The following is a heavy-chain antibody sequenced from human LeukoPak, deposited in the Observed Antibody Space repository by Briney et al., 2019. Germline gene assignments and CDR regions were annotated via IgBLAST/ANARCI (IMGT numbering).Heavy chain of an antibody. J-gene: IGHJ5*02. Sequence: GGSLRLSCAASGFTFSNYAMSWVRQAPGKGLEWVSGINGGGGGGAFHADSVRGRFTISRDNSKNTLYLQMSSLRAEDTAVYYCAASLPNIVVVPAAKGPFGSWGQGTLVTVSS. CDR3: AASLPNIVVVPAAKGPFGS. V-gene: IGHV3-23*01. CDR1: GFTFSNYA. CDR2: INGGGGGGA. D-gene: IGHD2-2*01.